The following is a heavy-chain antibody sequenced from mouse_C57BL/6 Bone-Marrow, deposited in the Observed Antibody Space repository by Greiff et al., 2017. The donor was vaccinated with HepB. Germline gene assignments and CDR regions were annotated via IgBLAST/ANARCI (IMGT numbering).Heavy chain of an antibody. J-gene: IGHJ1*03. CDR2: ISDGGSYT. V-gene: IGHV5-4*03. D-gene: IGHD2-5*01. CDR3: ERGVPTIVTTWYVDV. CDR1: GFTFSSYA. Sequence: EVKLMESGGGLVKPGGSLKLSCAASGFTFSSYAMSWVRQTPEKRLEWVATISDGGSYTYYPDNVKGRLTISIDNAKNNLYLQMSHLKSEDTAMYYCERGVPTIVTTWYVDVWGTGTTVTVSS.